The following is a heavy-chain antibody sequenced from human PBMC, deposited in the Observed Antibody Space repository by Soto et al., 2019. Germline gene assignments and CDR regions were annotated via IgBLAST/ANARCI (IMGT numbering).Heavy chain of an antibody. CDR2: IDPSAGST. D-gene: IGHD5-18*01. CDR1: GYTFTRYY. Sequence: VASVKVSCKASGYTFTRYYMHWVRQAPGQGLEWMGVIDPSAGSTTWAQRFQGRVTITRDTSTSTVYMELSNLSSEDTAVYYCARVENTDLDYWGQGTLVTVSS. J-gene: IGHJ4*02. CDR3: ARVENTDLDY. V-gene: IGHV1-46*01.